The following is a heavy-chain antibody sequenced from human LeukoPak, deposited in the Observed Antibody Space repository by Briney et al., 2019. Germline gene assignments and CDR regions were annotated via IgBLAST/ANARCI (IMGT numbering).Heavy chain of an antibody. Sequence: GGSLRLSCAASGFTFSSYAMSWVRQAPGKGLEWVSAISGSGGSTYYADSVKGRFTISRDNAKNSLYLQMNSLRAEDTAVYYCARNRYSGSYSDYWGQGTLVTVSS. V-gene: IGHV3-23*01. CDR2: ISGSGGST. D-gene: IGHD1-26*01. CDR3: ARNRYSGSYSDY. J-gene: IGHJ4*02. CDR1: GFTFSSYA.